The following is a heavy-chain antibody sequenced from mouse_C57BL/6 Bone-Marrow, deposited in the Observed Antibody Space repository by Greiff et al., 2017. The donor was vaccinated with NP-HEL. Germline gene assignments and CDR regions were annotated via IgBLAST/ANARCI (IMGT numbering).Heavy chain of an antibody. V-gene: IGHV1-42*01. Sequence: VQLQQSGPELVKPGASVKISCKASGYSFTGYYMNWVKQSPEKSLEWIGEINPSTGGTTYNQKFKAKATLTVDKSSSTAYMQLKSLTSEDSAVYDCARDYYGSSLYWYFDVWGTGTTVTVSS. CDR1: GYSFTGYY. D-gene: IGHD1-1*01. CDR2: INPSTGGT. CDR3: ARDYYGSSLYWYFDV. J-gene: IGHJ1*03.